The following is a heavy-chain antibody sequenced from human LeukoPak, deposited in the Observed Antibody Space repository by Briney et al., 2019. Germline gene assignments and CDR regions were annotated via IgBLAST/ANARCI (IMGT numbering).Heavy chain of an antibody. CDR3: ARGGYYDSSGYRFNWFDP. J-gene: IGHJ5*02. Sequence: SVQVSCKASGGTFSSYAISWVRPAPGQGLEWMGRIIPILGIANYAQKFQGRVTITADKSTSTAYMELRSLRSEDTAVYYCARGGYYDSSGYRFNWFDPWGQGTLVTVSS. V-gene: IGHV1-69*04. D-gene: IGHD3-22*01. CDR2: IIPILGIA. CDR1: GGTFSSYA.